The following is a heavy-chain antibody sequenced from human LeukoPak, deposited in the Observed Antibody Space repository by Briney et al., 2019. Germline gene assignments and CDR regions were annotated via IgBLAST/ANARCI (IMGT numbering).Heavy chain of an antibody. CDR1: GGSISSSTYY. CDR3: ASYPVVPAASNWFDP. CDR2: IYYSGST. J-gene: IGHJ5*02. Sequence: SETLSLTCTVSGGSISSSTYYWGWIRQPPGKGLEWIGYIYYSGSTNYNPSLKSRVTISVDTSKNQFSLKLSSVTAADTAVYYCASYPVVPAASNWFDPWGQGTLVTVSS. D-gene: IGHD2-2*01. V-gene: IGHV4-61*05.